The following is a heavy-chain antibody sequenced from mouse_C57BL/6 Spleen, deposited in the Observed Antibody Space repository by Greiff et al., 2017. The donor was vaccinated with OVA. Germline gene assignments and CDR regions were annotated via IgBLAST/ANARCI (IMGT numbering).Heavy chain of an antibody. Sequence: VKLQESGAELVKPGASVKISCKASGYAFSSYWMNWVKQRPGKGLEWIGQIYPGDGDTNYNGKFKGKATLTADKSSSTAYMQLSSLTSEDSAVYFCASYSNLAWFAYWGQGTLVTVSA. CDR2: IYPGDGDT. D-gene: IGHD2-5*01. CDR3: ASYSNLAWFAY. J-gene: IGHJ3*01. V-gene: IGHV1-80*01. CDR1: GYAFSSYW.